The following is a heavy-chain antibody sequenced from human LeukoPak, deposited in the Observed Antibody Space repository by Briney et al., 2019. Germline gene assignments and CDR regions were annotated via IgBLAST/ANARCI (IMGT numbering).Heavy chain of an antibody. Sequence: PGGSLRLARAASGFTFSTYAMSSVRQAPGKGLEWVSAISGSGGSTYYADSVKGRFTISRDNSRNTLYLQMNSLRAEDTAVYYCAKDDHGGSGWRDYYDYWGQGSLVTVSS. CDR1: GFTFSTYA. V-gene: IGHV3-23*01. J-gene: IGHJ4*02. D-gene: IGHD6-19*01. CDR3: AKDDHGGSGWRDYYDY. CDR2: ISGSGGST.